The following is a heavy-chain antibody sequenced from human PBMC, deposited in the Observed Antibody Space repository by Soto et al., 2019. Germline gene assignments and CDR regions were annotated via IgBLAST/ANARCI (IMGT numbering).Heavy chain of an antibody. CDR3: ARVPTP. CDR2: IYNSGST. CDR1: GGSISSGGYS. Sequence: SETLSLTCAVSGGSISSGGYSWSWIRQPPGKGLEWIGYIYNSGSTYYNSSLKSRVTISVDRSKNQFSLKLSSVTAAETAVYYCARVPTPWGQGTLVTVS. J-gene: IGHJ5*02. V-gene: IGHV4-30-2*01. D-gene: IGHD2-2*01.